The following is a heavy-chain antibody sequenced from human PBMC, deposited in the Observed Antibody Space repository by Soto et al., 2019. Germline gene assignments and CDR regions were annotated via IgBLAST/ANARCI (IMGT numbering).Heavy chain of an antibody. D-gene: IGHD3-22*01. CDR1: GGTFSSYA. CDR2: IIPIFGTA. Sequence: QVQLVQSGAEVKKPGSSVKVSCKASGGTFSSYAISWVRQAPGQGLEWMGGIIPIFGTANYAQKFRGRVTITADESTSTAYMELSSLRSEDTAVYYCARDPGRAYYYDSSGSYYYYYGMDVWGQGTTVTVSS. V-gene: IGHV1-69*01. J-gene: IGHJ6*02. CDR3: ARDPGRAYYYDSSGSYYYYYGMDV.